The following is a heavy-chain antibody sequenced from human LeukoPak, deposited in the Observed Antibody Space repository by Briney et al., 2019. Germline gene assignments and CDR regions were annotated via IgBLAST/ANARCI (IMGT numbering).Heavy chain of an antibody. CDR1: GGSISSTSYH. J-gene: IGHJ5*02. Sequence: PSETLSLTCTVSGGSISSTSYHWAWIRQPPGKGLEWIATVYYTGSAYYNPSLKSRVTISVDTPKSQFSLKLSSVTTADTALYYCARYASGSYYWFDPWGQGTLVTVSS. CDR3: ARYASGSYYWFDP. D-gene: IGHD3-10*01. CDR2: VYYTGSA. V-gene: IGHV4-39*01.